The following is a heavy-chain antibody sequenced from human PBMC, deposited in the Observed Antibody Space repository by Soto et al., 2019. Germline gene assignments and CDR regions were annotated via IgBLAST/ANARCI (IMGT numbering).Heavy chain of an antibody. D-gene: IGHD6-19*01. Sequence: VRQAPGKGLEWVSAISGSGGSTYYADSVKGRFTISRDNSKNTLYLQMNSLRAEDTAVYYCAKDRVAVAWVGYFDYWGQGTLVTVSS. CDR3: AKDRVAVAWVGYFDY. CDR2: ISGSGGST. J-gene: IGHJ4*02. V-gene: IGHV3-23*01.